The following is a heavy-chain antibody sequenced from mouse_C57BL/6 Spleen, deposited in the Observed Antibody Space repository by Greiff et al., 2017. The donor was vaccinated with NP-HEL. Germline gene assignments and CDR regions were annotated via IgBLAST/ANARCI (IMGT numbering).Heavy chain of an antibody. D-gene: IGHD1-1*01. V-gene: IGHV1-69*01. CDR3: ARMHTTVAHFDY. CDR2: IDPSDSYT. CDR1: GYTFTSYW. Sequence: QVQLQQPGAELVMPGASVKLSCKASGYTFTSYWMHWVKQRPGQGLEWIGEIDPSDSYTNYNQKFKGKSTLTVDKSSSTAYMQLSSLTSEDSAVYYCARMHTTVAHFDYWGQGTTLTVSS. J-gene: IGHJ2*01.